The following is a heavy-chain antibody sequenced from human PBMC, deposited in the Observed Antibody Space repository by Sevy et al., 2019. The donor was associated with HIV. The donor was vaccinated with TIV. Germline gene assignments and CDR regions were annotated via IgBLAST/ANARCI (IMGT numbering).Heavy chain of an antibody. CDR3: ARGGYYYDNAAYYALDS. CDR1: GFTFSNYA. D-gene: IGHD3-22*01. CDR2: IWSDGAYQ. J-gene: IGHJ4*02. Sequence: SLRLSCAATGFTFSNYAMHWVRQAPGKGLEWVAIIWSDGAYQYHGDSVKDRFTISRDNSKNTLYLQMNNVRVEDTAVYYCARGGYYYDNAAYYALDSWGQGTLVTVSS. V-gene: IGHV3-33*01.